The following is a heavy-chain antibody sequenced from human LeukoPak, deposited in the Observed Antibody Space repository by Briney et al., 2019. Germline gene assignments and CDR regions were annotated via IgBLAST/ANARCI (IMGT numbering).Heavy chain of an antibody. CDR2: ISGSSDNT. V-gene: IGHV3-23*01. CDR3: AKSGSSRFDP. J-gene: IGHJ5*02. CDR1: GFTFNSYA. D-gene: IGHD3-10*01. Sequence: TGGSLRLSCAASGFTFNSYAMSWVRQAPGKGLEWVSDISGSSDNTHYADSVKGRFTISRDKSKNTLYLQMNTLRADDTAVYYCAKSGSSRFDPWGQGTLVTVSS.